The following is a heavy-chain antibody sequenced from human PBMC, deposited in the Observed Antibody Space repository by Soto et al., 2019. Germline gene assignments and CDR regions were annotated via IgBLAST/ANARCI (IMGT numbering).Heavy chain of an antibody. J-gene: IGHJ6*02. Sequence: GASVKVSCKASGGTFSSYAISWVRQAPGQGLEWMGGIIPIFGTANYAQKFQGRVTITADKSTSTAYMELSSLRSEDTAVYYCAASDRQWELLDYYYYYGMDVWGQGTTVTVSS. CDR2: IIPIFGTA. D-gene: IGHD1-26*01. V-gene: IGHV1-69*06. CDR1: GGTFSSYA. CDR3: AASDRQWELLDYYYYYGMDV.